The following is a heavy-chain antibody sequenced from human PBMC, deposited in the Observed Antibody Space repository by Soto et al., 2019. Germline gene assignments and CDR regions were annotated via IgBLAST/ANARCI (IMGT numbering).Heavy chain of an antibody. CDR3: ARVGDLWFDNPESNWFDP. CDR2: ISSSGSTI. J-gene: IGHJ5*02. CDR1: GFTFSDYY. D-gene: IGHD3-10*01. Sequence: PGGSLRLSCAASGFTFSDYYMSWIRQAPGKGLEWVSYISSSGSTIYYADSVKGRFTISRDNAKNSLYLQMNSLRAEDTAVYYCARVGDLWFDNPESNWFDPWGQGTLVTVSS. V-gene: IGHV3-11*01.